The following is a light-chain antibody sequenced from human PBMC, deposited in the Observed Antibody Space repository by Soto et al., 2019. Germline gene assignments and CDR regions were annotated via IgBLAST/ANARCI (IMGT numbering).Light chain of an antibody. CDR3: QSYDSSLSGWV. J-gene: IGLJ3*02. V-gene: IGLV1-40*01. Sequence: QSVLTQPPSVSGAPGQRVTISCTGSSSNIGAGYDVHWYQQLPGTAPKLLIYGNSNRPAGVPDRFSGSNSATSASHAITGLQAEDEADYYCQSYDSSLSGWVFGGGTKLTVL. CDR2: GNS. CDR1: SSNIGAGYD.